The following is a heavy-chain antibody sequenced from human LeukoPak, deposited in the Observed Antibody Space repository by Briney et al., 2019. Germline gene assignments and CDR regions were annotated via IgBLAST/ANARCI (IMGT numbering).Heavy chain of an antibody. Sequence: SETLSLTCAVYSGSISGYYWSWIRQPPGKGLEWIGEINRSGSTNYNPSLKSRVTISVDTSKNQFSLRLSSVTAADTAVYYCARASVLMEYAIRKKSYYFDYWGQGTLVTVSS. CDR2: INRSGST. J-gene: IGHJ4*02. CDR1: SGSISGYY. D-gene: IGHD2-8*01. V-gene: IGHV4-34*01. CDR3: ARASVLMEYAIRKKSYYFDY.